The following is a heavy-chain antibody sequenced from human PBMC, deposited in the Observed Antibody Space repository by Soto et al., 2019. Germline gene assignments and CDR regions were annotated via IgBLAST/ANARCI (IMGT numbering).Heavy chain of an antibody. CDR1: GGTFSSYA. J-gene: IGHJ6*02. CDR3: AQPAGAAAQPKYYYYGMDV. CDR2: TIPIFGTA. V-gene: IGHV1-69*01. Sequence: QVQLVQSGAEVKKPGSSVKVSCKASGGTFSSYAISWVRQAPGQGREWMGGTIPIFGTANYAQKFQGRVTITADESTSTPYMELSSLRSEDTAVYYCAQPAGAAAQPKYYYYGMDVWGQGTTVTVSS. D-gene: IGHD6-13*01.